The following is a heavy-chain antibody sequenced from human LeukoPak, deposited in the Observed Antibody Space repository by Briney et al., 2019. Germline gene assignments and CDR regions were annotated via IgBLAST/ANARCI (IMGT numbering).Heavy chain of an antibody. CDR1: GFTFSSYA. V-gene: IGHV3-64*01. D-gene: IGHD2-15*01. J-gene: IGHJ3*02. Sequence: GGSLRLSCAASGFTFSSYAMHWVRQAPGRGLEYVSAISSNGGSTYYANSVKGRFTISRDNSKTTLYLQMGSLRAEDMAVYYCARGVGPFDIWGQGTMVTVSS. CDR2: ISSNGGST. CDR3: ARGVGPFDI.